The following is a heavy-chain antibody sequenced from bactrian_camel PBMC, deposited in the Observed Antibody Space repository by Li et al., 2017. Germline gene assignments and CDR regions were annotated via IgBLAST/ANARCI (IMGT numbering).Heavy chain of an antibody. D-gene: IGHD1*01. CDR2: IDSDGTT. J-gene: IGHJ6*01. Sequence: VQLVESGGGSVQAGGSLRLSCAASGYTYRTYCMGWFREAPGKEREGVAAIDSDGTTTYADSVKGRFTISKSKDDADNTLSLQMNDLQPEDTGHYYCAADRGPRALGWIPVGDSGFGWWGQGTQVTVS. CDR1: GYTYRTYC. V-gene: IGHV3S53*01. CDR3: AADRGPRALGWIPVGDSGFGW.